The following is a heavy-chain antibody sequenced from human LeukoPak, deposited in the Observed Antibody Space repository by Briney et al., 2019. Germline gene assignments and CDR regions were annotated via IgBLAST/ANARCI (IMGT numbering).Heavy chain of an antibody. Sequence: GGSLRLSCAASGFTFSKYWMLWVRQAPGKGLESVSRINTDWTVTTYADSVKGRFTVSRDDADNTMFLQMNSVRDEDTAVYYCATKQWLAPPPDSWGQGTPVTVSS. CDR2: INTDWTVT. CDR3: ATKQWLAPPPDS. J-gene: IGHJ4*02. D-gene: IGHD6-19*01. V-gene: IGHV3-74*01. CDR1: GFTFSKYW.